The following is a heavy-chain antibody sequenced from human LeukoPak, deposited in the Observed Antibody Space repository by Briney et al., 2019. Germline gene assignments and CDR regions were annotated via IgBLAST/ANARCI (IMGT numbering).Heavy chain of an antibody. CDR3: ARGDGSGSYLLVY. CDR1: GFTFSGYA. Sequence: PGGSLRLSCAASGFTFSGYALYWVRQAPGKGLEWVAVILYDGSNKNYADSVKGRFTISRDNSRNTLYLQLNSLRAEDTALYYCARGDGSGSYLLVYWGQGTLVTVSS. D-gene: IGHD3-10*01. V-gene: IGHV3-30-3*01. J-gene: IGHJ4*02. CDR2: ILYDGSNK.